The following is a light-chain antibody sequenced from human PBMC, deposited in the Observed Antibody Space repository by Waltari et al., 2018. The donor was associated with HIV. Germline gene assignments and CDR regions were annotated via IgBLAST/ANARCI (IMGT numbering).Light chain of an antibody. CDR1: ALPTQY. CDR3: QSADSSDTFV. J-gene: IGLJ1*01. CDR2: KDI. V-gene: IGLV3-25*03. Sequence: SYELTQPPSVSVSPGQTARITCSGDALPTQYAYWYQQKPGQAPILVIYKDIERPSGIPERFSGSSSGTTVTLTISGVQAEDEADYYCQSADSSDTFVFGSGTKVTVL.